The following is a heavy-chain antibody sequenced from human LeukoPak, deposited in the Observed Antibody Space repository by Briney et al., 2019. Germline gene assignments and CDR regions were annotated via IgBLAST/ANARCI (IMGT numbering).Heavy chain of an antibody. V-gene: IGHV4-39*01. CDR3: VRQNRETR. CDR1: GGSISSSSYY. CDR2: IYYSGST. Sequence: SETLSLTCTVSGGSISSSSYYWGWIRQSPGKGLEWIGNIYYSGSTYYNPSLKSRVTISVDTSKNQFSLKLNSVTAADTAVYYCVRQNRETRWGQGTLVTVSS. D-gene: IGHD1-14*01. J-gene: IGHJ4*02.